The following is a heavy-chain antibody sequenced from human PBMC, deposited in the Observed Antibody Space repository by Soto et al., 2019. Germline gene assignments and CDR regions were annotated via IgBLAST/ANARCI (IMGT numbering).Heavy chain of an antibody. CDR1: GGSIRSSSYH. V-gene: IGHV4-39*01. D-gene: IGHD3-10*01. CDR3: ARLWFGERPPDY. Sequence: QLQVQESGPGLVKPSETLSLTCTVSGGSIRSSSYHWGWIRQPPGKGLEWIGSICYSGSTYYNPYLKSRVTISVDTFKNQFSLKLSSVTAADTAVYYCARLWFGERPPDYWGQGTLVTVSS. CDR2: ICYSGST. J-gene: IGHJ4*02.